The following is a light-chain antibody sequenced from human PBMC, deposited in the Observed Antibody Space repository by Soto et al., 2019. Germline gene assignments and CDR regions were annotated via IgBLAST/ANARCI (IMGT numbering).Light chain of an antibody. CDR3: QQYYSTPQT. Sequence: DIVMTQSPDSLAVSLGERATINCKSSQSVLYSSNNKNYLAWYQQKPGQPPKLLIYWASTRESGVPDRFSGSGSGTDFTITISSLQAEDVAVYYCQQYYSTPQTFGQGTKVELK. CDR1: QSVLYSSNNKNY. V-gene: IGKV4-1*01. CDR2: WAS. J-gene: IGKJ1*01.